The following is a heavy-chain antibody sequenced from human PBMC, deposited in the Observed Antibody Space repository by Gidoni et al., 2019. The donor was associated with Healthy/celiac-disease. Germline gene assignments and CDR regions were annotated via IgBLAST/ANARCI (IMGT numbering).Heavy chain of an antibody. J-gene: IGHJ3*02. CDR2: IYYSGST. D-gene: IGHD3-3*01. CDR3: ARPAYYDFWSGYPDAFDI. CDR1: GGSISSYY. Sequence: QVQLPEWGPGLVKPSETLSLTCTVSGGSISSYYWSWIRQPPGKGLEWIGYIYYSGSTNYNPSLKSRVTISVDTSKNQFSLKLSSVTAADTAVYYCARPAYYDFWSGYPDAFDIWGQGTMVTVSS. V-gene: IGHV4-59*08.